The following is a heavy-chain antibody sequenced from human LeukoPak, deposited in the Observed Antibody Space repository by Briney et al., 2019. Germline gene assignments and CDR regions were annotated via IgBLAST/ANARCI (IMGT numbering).Heavy chain of an antibody. D-gene: IGHD6-13*01. Sequence: SETLSLTCTVSGGSISSYYWSWIRQPPGKGLEWIGYIYYSGSTNYNPSLKSRVTISVDTSKNRFSLKLSSVTAADTAVYYCASSAPKGSIAAAGLRYWGQGTLVTVSS. V-gene: IGHV4-59*08. CDR2: IYYSGST. J-gene: IGHJ4*02. CDR3: ASSAPKGSIAAAGLRY. CDR1: GGSISSYY.